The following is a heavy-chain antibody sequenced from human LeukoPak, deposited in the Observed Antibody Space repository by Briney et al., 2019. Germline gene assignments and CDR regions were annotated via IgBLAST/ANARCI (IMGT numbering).Heavy chain of an antibody. D-gene: IGHD6-13*01. Sequence: SETLSLTCNVSGGSISPYYWTWIRQPPGKGLEWIGFIYYFWSHNYNPSLKSRVTILVDTSKNQFSLQLTSVTAPDTAVYYCARGLRYSSDYWGPGILVTVSS. CDR3: ARGLRYSSDY. V-gene: IGHV4-59*01. CDR2: IYYFWSH. CDR1: GGSISPYY. J-gene: IGHJ4*02.